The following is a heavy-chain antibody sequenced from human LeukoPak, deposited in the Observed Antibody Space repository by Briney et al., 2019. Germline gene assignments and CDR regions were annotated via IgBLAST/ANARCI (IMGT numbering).Heavy chain of an antibody. J-gene: IGHJ4*02. Sequence: GGSLRLSCAASGFIFSNYAMHWVRQAAGKGLEWVAYIRYDGSRKYYADSVNGRFTISRDNSKNTLYLQVHSLRGEDTVVYYCAIGHYPDASCAGDCYYSYWGQGTLVTVSS. CDR2: IRYDGSRK. D-gene: IGHD2-21*02. V-gene: IGHV3-30*02. CDR1: GFIFSNYA. CDR3: AIGHYPDASCAGDCYYSY.